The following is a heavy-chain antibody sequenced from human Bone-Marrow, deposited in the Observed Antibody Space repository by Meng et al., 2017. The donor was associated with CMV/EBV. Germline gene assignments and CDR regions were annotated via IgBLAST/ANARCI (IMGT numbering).Heavy chain of an antibody. V-gene: IGHV3-7*01. CDR2: IKQDGSEK. CDR3: ARTIAALWPYYYYGMDV. J-gene: IGHJ6*02. Sequence: GGSLRLSCAASGFTFSSYSMNWVRQAPGKGLEWVANIKQDGSEKYYVDSVKGRFTISRDNAKNSLYLQMNSLRAEDTAVYYCARTIAALWPYYYYGMDVWGQGNTVTVSS. CDR1: GFTFSSYS. D-gene: IGHD6-6*01.